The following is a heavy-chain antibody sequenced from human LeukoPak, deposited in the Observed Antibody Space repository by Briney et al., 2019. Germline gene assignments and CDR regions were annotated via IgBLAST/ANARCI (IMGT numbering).Heavy chain of an antibody. CDR3: ARDLSFGSLDF. CDR2: MWHDGSRE. V-gene: IGHV3-33*01. J-gene: IGHJ4*02. Sequence: GGSLRLSCAAPGFILSTHGMHWVRQAPGKGLEWVAGMWHDGSREDYEDSVKGRFTISRDMSKNTLNLQMNSPRVEDTAMFYCARDLSFGSLDFGGQGTLVTVSS. D-gene: IGHD1-26*01. CDR1: GFILSTHG.